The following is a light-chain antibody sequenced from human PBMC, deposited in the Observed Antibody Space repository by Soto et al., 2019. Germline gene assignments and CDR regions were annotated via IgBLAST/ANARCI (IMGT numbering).Light chain of an antibody. J-gene: IGLJ2*01. Sequence: QTVVTQEPSLSVSPGGTVTLTCGLSSGSVSTSDYPSWYQQTPGQAPRTLISSTNSRSSGVPDRFSGSILGNKAALTITGAQADDESVYYCLLYMGSGIWVFGGGTQLPVL. CDR1: SGSVSTSDY. CDR2: STN. V-gene: IGLV8-61*01. CDR3: LLYMGSGIWV.